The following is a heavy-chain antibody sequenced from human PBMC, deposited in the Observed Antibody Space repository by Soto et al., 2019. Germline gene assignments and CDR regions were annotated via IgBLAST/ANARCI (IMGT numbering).Heavy chain of an antibody. CDR2: ISSSSSTI. Sequence: GGSLRISCAASGFTFSSYDMSWVRQAPGKGLEWVSYISSSSSTIYYADSVKGRFTISRDNAKNSLYLQMNSLRAEDTAVYYCAIEYCMSTRCLKCFDSWYRGTLVTRSS. CDR3: AIEYCMSTRCLKCFDS. J-gene: IGHJ5*01. V-gene: IGHV3-48*01. D-gene: IGHD2-2*01. CDR1: GFTFSSYD.